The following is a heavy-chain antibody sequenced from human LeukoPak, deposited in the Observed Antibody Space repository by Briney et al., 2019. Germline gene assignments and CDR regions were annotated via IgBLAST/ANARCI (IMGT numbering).Heavy chain of an antibody. D-gene: IGHD3-3*01. CDR3: ARESGYAGDADY. Sequence: SETLSLTCTVSGYSISSGYYWGWIRQPPGKGLEWIGSIYHSGSTYYNPSLKSRVTISVDTSKNQFPLKLSSVTAADTAVYYCARESGYAGDADYWGQGTLDTVSS. J-gene: IGHJ4*02. V-gene: IGHV4-38-2*02. CDR2: IYHSGST. CDR1: GYSISSGYY.